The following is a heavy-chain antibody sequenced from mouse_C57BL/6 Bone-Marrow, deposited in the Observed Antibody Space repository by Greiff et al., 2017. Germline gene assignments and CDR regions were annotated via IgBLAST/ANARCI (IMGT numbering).Heavy chain of an antibody. Sequence: VKLVESGGDLVKPGGSLKLSCAASGFTFSSYGMSWVRPTPDTRLEWVATISSGGSYTSYPDSVKGRFTSSRDNDKNTMYLQMSSLKSEDTAMYDCARHHFCYDYGVWFAYWGQGTLVTVSA. J-gene: IGHJ3*01. V-gene: IGHV5-6*01. CDR1: GFTFSSYG. CDR3: ARHHFCYDYGVWFAY. D-gene: IGHD2-4*01. CDR2: ISSGGSYT.